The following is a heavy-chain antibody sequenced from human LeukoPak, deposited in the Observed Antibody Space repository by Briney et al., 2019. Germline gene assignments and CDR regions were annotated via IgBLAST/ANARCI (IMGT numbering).Heavy chain of an antibody. CDR1: GGSISSYY. D-gene: IGHD2-2*01. CDR3: ARASWDIVVVPAYYMKDAFDI. V-gene: IGHV4-59*01. CDR2: IYYSGST. J-gene: IGHJ3*02. Sequence: SETLSLTCTVSGGSISSYYWSWIRQPPGKGLEWIGYIYYSGSTNYNPSLKSRVTISVDTSKNQFSLKLSSVTAADTAVYYCARASWDIVVVPAYYMKDAFDIWGQGTMVTVSS.